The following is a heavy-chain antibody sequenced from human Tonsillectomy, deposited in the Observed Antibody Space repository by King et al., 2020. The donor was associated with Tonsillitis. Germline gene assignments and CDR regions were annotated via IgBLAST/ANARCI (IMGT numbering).Heavy chain of an antibody. Sequence: MQLQESGPGLVKPSETLSLTCTVSGGSISSSSYYWGWIRQPPGKGLECIGNIYYSGSTYYNPSLKSRVTISVDTSKNQFSLKLSSVTAADTAVYYCARFSLGGSGYSTTDYWGQGTLVTVSS. CDR2: IYYSGST. V-gene: IGHV4-39*07. CDR1: GGSISSSSYY. D-gene: IGHD3-22*01. J-gene: IGHJ4*02. CDR3: ARFSLGGSGYSTTDY.